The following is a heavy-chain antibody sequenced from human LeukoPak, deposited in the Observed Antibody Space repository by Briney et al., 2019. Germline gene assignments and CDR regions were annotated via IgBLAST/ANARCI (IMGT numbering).Heavy chain of an antibody. D-gene: IGHD2-21*02. Sequence: ASVKVSCKASGYTFGIYGISWVRQAPGQGLEWMAWICPYDGDTNYAQKFEGRVTMTTETSTNTAYMELRSLRSDDTAIYYCARDDCTRGGDCYKEDLFDPWGQGTLVTVSA. CDR1: GYTFGIYG. CDR2: ICPYDGDT. J-gene: IGHJ5*02. CDR3: ARDDCTRGGDCYKEDLFDP. V-gene: IGHV1-18*01.